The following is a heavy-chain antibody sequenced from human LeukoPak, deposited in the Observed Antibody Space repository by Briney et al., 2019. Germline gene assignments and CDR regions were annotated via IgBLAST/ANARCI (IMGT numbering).Heavy chain of an antibody. CDR1: GYSFTSYW. CDR2: IYPGDSDT. D-gene: IGHD2-15*01. Sequence: GESLKISCKGSGYSFTSYWIAWVRLMPGKGLEWMGNIYPGDSDTRYSPSSQGQVTMSADKSISTAYLQWSSLQASDTAVYYCARILRYCTRGSCQSWFDPWGQGTLVTVS. J-gene: IGHJ5*02. CDR3: ARILRYCTRGSCQSWFDP. V-gene: IGHV5-51*01.